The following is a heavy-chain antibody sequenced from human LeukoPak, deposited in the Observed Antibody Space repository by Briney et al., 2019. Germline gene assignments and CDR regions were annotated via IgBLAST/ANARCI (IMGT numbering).Heavy chain of an antibody. V-gene: IGHV3-21*01. D-gene: IGHD3-10*01. Sequence: GGSLRLSCAASGFTFSSYSMNWVRQAPGKGLEWVSSISSSSSYIYYADSVKGRFTISRDNAKNSLYLQMNSLRAEDTAVCYCARVPLATRITMVRGVISWFDPWGQGTLVTVSS. CDR1: GFTFSSYS. J-gene: IGHJ5*02. CDR3: ARVPLATRITMVRGVISWFDP. CDR2: ISSSSSYI.